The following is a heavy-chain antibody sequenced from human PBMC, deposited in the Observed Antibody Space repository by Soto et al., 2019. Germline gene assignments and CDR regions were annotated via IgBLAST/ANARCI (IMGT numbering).Heavy chain of an antibody. V-gene: IGHV3-74*01. J-gene: IGHJ6*02. D-gene: IGHD1-1*01. CDR1: GFLFRSYW. CDR3: VRGTSAWKGVDV. CDR2: IRPDGSNT. Sequence: EVQLVESGGALVQPGESLRLSCVPSGFLFRSYWMHWVRQTPAKGLVWVSEIRPDGSNTNYADSVRGRFTMSRDNAKNALYLQMNSLRVEVPGVYYRVRGTSAWKGVDVWGQGTTVIVSS.